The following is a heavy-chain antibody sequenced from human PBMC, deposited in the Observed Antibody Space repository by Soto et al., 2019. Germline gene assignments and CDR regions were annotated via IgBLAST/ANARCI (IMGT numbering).Heavy chain of an antibody. J-gene: IGHJ1*01. V-gene: IGHV5-10-1*01. CDR1: GYSFTSYW. CDR3: ASLGDYSNYRQAY. D-gene: IGHD4-4*01. CDR2: IDPSDSYT. Sequence: GESLKISCKGSGYSFTSYWISWVRQMPGKGLEWMRRIDPSDSYTNYSPSFQGHVTISADKSISTAYLQWSSLKASDTAMYYCASLGDYSNYRQAYCGQGTLVPGSS.